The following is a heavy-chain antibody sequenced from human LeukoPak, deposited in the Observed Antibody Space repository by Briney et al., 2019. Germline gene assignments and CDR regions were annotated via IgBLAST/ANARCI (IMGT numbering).Heavy chain of an antibody. CDR3: ARVLNGWSSGYPHHWFDP. CDR1: GYTFTSYD. V-gene: IGHV1-69*13. CDR2: IIPIFGTA. Sequence: SVKVSCRASGYTFTSYDINWVRQATGQGLEWMGGIIPIFGTANYAQKFQGRVTITADESTSTAYMELSSLRSEDTAVYYCARVLNGWSSGYPHHWFDPWGQGTLVTVSS. J-gene: IGHJ5*02. D-gene: IGHD3-22*01.